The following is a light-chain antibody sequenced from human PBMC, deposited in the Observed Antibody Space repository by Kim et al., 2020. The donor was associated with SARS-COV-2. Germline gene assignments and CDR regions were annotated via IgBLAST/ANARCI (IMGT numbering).Light chain of an antibody. Sequence: VSPGGRATLSCRASQSVSINLAWFQQKPGQAPRLLIYGAATRATGVPARFSGSGSGTEFTLTISSLQSEDFAVYSCQQYDTWPPGTFGQGTKLEI. CDR3: QQYDTWPPGT. CDR1: QSVSIN. J-gene: IGKJ2*01. CDR2: GAA. V-gene: IGKV3-15*01.